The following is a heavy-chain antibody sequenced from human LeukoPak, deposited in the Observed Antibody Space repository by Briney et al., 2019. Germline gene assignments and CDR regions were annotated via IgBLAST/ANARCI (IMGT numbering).Heavy chain of an antibody. CDR1: GFTFDDYG. V-gene: IGHV3-20*03. J-gene: IGHJ6*03. CDR3: ARAAGRTTSYYYMDV. CDR2: INWNGGST. Sequence: RPGGSLRLSYAASGFTFDDYGMSWVRQAPGKGLEWVSGINWNGGSTGYADSVKGRFTISRDNAKNSLYLQMNSLRAEDTALYYCARAAGRTTSYYYMDVWGKGTTVTVSS. D-gene: IGHD1-14*01.